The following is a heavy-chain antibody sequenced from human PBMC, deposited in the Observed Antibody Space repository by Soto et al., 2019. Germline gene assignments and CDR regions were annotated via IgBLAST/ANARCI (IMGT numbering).Heavy chain of an antibody. J-gene: IGHJ6*03. CDR1: GYTFTSYD. Sequence: QVQLVQSGAEVKKPGASVKVSCKASGYTFTSYDINWVRQATGQGLEGMGWMNPNSGNTGYAQKFQGRVTMTRNTSISTAYMELSSLRSEDPAVYYCARGYCSGGSCYSGAYYYYYMDVWGKGTTVTVSS. CDR2: MNPNSGNT. CDR3: ARGYCSGGSCYSGAYYYYYMDV. V-gene: IGHV1-8*01. D-gene: IGHD2-15*01.